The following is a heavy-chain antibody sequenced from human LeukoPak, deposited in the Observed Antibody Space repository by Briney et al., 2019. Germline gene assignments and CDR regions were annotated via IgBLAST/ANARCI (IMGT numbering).Heavy chain of an antibody. CDR1: GFTFSNYW. V-gene: IGHV3-7*04. J-gene: IGHJ3*02. CDR2: IKQDGSEK. CDR3: ARPSYYYDSSGSVSGAFDI. Sequence: GGSLRLSSAASGFTFSNYWMSWVRQAPGKGLEWVANIKQDGSEKYYVDSVKGRFTISRDNAKNSLYLQINSLRAEDTAVYYCARPSYYYDSSGSVSGAFDIWGQGTMVTVSS. D-gene: IGHD3-22*01.